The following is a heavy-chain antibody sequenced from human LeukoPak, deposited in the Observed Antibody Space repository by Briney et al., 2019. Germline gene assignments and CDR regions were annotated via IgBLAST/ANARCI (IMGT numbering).Heavy chain of an antibody. V-gene: IGHV1-46*01. CDR2: INPSGCST. D-gene: IGHD6-13*01. J-gene: IGHJ4*02. CDR3: ARSSSWEEY. Sequence: AASVTVSCKASGYTFTIYYMHWVRQPSGQGLEEMGIINPSGCSTSYAQKFQGRVTMTRDTSTSTVYMELSSLRSEDTAVYYCARSSSWEEYWGQGTLVSVS. CDR1: GYTFTIYY.